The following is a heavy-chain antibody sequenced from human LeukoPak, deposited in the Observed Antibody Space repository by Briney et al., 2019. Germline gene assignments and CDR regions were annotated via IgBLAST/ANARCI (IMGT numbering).Heavy chain of an antibody. Sequence: GGSLRLSCEASGFIFRNYGMHWVRQAPGEGLEWVAVISSEGSVQWYADSVRGRFTISRDRFKNTLYLQMNRLRADDTAVYYCTKEGLGSGSSFSGWFDPWGQGTLVTVSS. V-gene: IGHV3-30*18. D-gene: IGHD3-10*01. CDR1: GFIFRNYG. CDR2: ISSEGSVQ. CDR3: TKEGLGSGSSFSGWFDP. J-gene: IGHJ5*02.